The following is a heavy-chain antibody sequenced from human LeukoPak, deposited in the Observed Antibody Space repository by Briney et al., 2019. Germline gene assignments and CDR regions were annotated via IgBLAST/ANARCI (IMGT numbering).Heavy chain of an antibody. CDR1: GYTFTNYG. V-gene: IGHV1-18*01. J-gene: IGHJ4*02. CDR2: ISAYNGNT. CDR3: ARVRLGYCSGGSCYGDY. D-gene: IGHD2-15*01. Sequence: ASVTVSFKASGYTFTNYGISWVRQAPGKGLEGMGWISAYNGNTNYAQKLQGIVTMTTDTSTSTAYMELRSLRSDDTAVYYCARVRLGYCSGGSCYGDYWGQGTLVTVSS.